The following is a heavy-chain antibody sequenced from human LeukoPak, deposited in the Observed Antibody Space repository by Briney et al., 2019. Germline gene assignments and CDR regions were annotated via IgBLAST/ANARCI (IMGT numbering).Heavy chain of an antibody. CDR2: TIPLFGVR. CDR3: AARIYAPGDVGWFDP. CDR1: GVTFSNYA. D-gene: IGHD2/OR15-2a*01. Sequence: GASVKDSCKASGVTFSNYAFSWVRHAPGQGLEWMAETIPLFGVRKYAEKFQGRVTITPDATTNTVFLDLTSLRSEDTAVYYCAARIYAPGDVGWFDPWGQGTLVTVSS. V-gene: IGHV1-69*13. J-gene: IGHJ5*02.